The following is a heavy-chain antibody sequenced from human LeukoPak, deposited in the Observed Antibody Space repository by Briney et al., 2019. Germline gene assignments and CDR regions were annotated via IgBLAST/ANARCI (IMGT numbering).Heavy chain of an antibody. Sequence: PGGSLRLSCAASGFSFSSYAMSWVRQAPGKGLEWVSSISSSSSYIYYADSAKGRFTISRDNAKNSLYLQMNSLRAEDTAVYYCARVSLHYSIDYWGQGTLVTVSS. J-gene: IGHJ4*02. V-gene: IGHV3-21*01. CDR2: ISSSSSYI. D-gene: IGHD2-15*01. CDR3: ARVSLHYSIDY. CDR1: GFSFSSYA.